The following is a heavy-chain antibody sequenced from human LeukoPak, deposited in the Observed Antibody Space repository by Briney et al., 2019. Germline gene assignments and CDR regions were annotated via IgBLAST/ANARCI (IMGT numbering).Heavy chain of an antibody. V-gene: IGHV1-18*01. Sequence: ASVKVPCKASGYTFTSYGISWVRQAPGQGLEWMGWISAYNGNTNYAQKLQGRVTMTTDTSTSTAYMELRSLRSDDTAVYYCARDKRFLEWLPNWFDPWGQGTLVTVSS. CDR3: ARDKRFLEWLPNWFDP. D-gene: IGHD3-3*01. CDR1: GYTFTSYG. J-gene: IGHJ5*02. CDR2: ISAYNGNT.